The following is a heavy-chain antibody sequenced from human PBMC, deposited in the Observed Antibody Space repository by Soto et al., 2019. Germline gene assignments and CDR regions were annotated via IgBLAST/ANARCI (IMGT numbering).Heavy chain of an antibody. Sequence: QLQLQESGPGLVKPSETLSLTCTVSGGSISSSSYYWGWIRQPPGKGLEWIGSIYYSGSTYYNPSLKSRVTIAVDTSKNQFSLKLSSVTAADTAVYYCARHDGGTVTGTTVDWFDPWGQGTLVTVSS. CDR1: GGSISSSSYY. V-gene: IGHV4-39*01. D-gene: IGHD1-7*01. CDR2: IYYSGST. J-gene: IGHJ5*02. CDR3: ARHDGGTVTGTTVDWFDP.